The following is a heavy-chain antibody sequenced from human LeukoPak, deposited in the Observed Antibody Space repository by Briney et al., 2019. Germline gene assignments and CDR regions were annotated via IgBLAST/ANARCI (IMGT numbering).Heavy chain of an antibody. J-gene: IGHJ6*03. Sequence: GGSLRLSCAASGFTFSAYGMSWVRQSPRKGLEWVSGVSGADGTTYYADSVEGRFTISRDNSKSTLYLQMNNLRAEDTAVYYCAKHWSYCSTTSCFFNYYYYYMDVWGKGTTVTVSS. CDR1: GFTFSAYG. CDR2: VSGADGTT. D-gene: IGHD2-2*01. V-gene: IGHV3-23*01. CDR3: AKHWSYCSTTSCFFNYYYYYMDV.